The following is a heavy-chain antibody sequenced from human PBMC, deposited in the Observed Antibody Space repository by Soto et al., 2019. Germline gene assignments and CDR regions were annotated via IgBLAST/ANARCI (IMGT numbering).Heavy chain of an antibody. Sequence: VGSLRLSCAASCFTFSTYAMTWVRQAPGKGLEWVSLISNSGDGTYYADSVKGRFTISRDNSQRTLNLQMNSLRAEDTAVYYCAKNGDFWSWGMDVWGQGTTVTVSS. CDR3: AKNGDFWSWGMDV. D-gene: IGHD3-3*01. V-gene: IGHV3-23*01. J-gene: IGHJ6*02. CDR1: CFTFSTYA. CDR2: ISNSGDGT.